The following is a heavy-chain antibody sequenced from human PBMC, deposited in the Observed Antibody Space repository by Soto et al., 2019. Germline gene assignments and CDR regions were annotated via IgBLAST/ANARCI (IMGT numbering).Heavy chain of an antibody. Sequence: QVQLVESGGGVVQPGRSLRLSCTASGFTFSTYAMQWVRQAPGKGLAWVAVVSSEGGTQFYADSVKGRFTISRDNSKNSLYLQMSSLTTEDAAIYYCARENYYGGHVIGSLDLWGRGTRVSVSS. D-gene: IGHD3-22*01. CDR1: GFTFSTYA. J-gene: IGHJ2*01. V-gene: IGHV3-30-3*01. CDR2: VSSEGGTQ. CDR3: ARENYYGGHVIGSLDL.